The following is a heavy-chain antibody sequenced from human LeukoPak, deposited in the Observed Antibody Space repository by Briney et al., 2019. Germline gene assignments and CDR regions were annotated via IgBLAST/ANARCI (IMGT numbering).Heavy chain of an antibody. D-gene: IGHD6-13*01. CDR2: ISWNSGSI. CDR3: ARGVSNWLYFDS. Sequence: PGRSLRLSCAASGFTFDDYAMHWVRQAPGKGLEWVSGISWNSGSIGYADSVKGRFTISRDNAKNSLYLQMNSLTVEDTALYYCARGVSNWLYFDSWGQGTLVSVSS. CDR1: GFTFDDYA. V-gene: IGHV3-9*01. J-gene: IGHJ4*02.